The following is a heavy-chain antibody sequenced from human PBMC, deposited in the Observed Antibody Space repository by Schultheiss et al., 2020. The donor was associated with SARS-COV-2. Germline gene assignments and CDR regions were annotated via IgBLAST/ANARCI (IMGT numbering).Heavy chain of an antibody. CDR2: IYWDDDK. CDR3: AHRHYDHVWGSYRYTSEWFDP. V-gene: IGHV2-5*08. D-gene: IGHD3-16*02. J-gene: IGHJ5*02. CDR1: GFSLSTSGMC. Sequence: SGPTLVKPTQTLTLTCTFSGFSLSTSGMCVSWIRQPPGKALEWLALIYWDDDKRYSPSLKSRLTITRDTSKNQVVFTMTNMDPLDTATYYCAHRHYDHVWGSYRYTSEWFDPWGQGTPVTVSS.